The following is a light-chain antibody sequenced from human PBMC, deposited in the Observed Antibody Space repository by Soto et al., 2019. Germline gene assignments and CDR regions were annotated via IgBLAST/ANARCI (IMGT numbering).Light chain of an antibody. CDR3: LQDYNYPRT. J-gene: IGKJ1*01. Sequence: DIQMTQSPSTLSASVGDTVTVTCRASQSVSGWLAWYQQKPGEAPNPLIYDASSLQSGVPSRFSGSGSGTDFTLTISSLQPEDFATYYCLQDYNYPRTFGQGTKVDI. CDR1: QSVSGW. CDR2: DAS. V-gene: IGKV1-5*01.